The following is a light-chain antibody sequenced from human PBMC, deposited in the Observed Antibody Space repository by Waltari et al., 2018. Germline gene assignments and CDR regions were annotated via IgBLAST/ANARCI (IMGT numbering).Light chain of an antibody. Sequence: DIAMTQSPDSLAVSLGERATINCKSSRSVFYTDNNTNSLTWYQQKPGQPPQLLISWASTRESGVPDRFIGSGSGTDFTLTISSLQAEDVAVYYCHQHYTTPWTFGQGTLVEL. J-gene: IGKJ1*01. CDR1: RSVFYTDNNTNS. CDR2: WAS. CDR3: HQHYTTPWT. V-gene: IGKV4-1*01.